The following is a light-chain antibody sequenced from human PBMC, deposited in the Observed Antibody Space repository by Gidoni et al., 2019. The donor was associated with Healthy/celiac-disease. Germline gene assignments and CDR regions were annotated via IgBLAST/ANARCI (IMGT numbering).Light chain of an antibody. CDR1: SSDVGGYNY. Sequence: QPASVSGSPGQSITISCTGTSSDVGGYNYVSWYQQHPGKAPKVMIYDVSNRPSGVSNRFSGSKSGNTASLTISGLQAEDEADYYCSSYTSSSTRVFGTGTKVTVL. J-gene: IGLJ1*01. CDR2: DVS. CDR3: SSYTSSSTRV. V-gene: IGLV2-14*01.